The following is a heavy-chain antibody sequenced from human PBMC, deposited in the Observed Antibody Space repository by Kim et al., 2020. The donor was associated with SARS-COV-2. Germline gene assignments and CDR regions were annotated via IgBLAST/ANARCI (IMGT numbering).Heavy chain of an antibody. CDR2: IYSGGST. J-gene: IGHJ6*02. CDR3: ARDLAVGDRGSYGMDV. Sequence: GGSLRLSCAASGFTVSSNYMSWVRQAPGKGLEWVSVIYSGGSTYYADSVKGRFTISRDNSKNTLYLQMNSLRAEDTAVYYCARDLAVGDRGSYGMDVWGQGTTVTVSS. V-gene: IGHV3-66*01. CDR1: GFTVSSNY. D-gene: IGHD3-16*01.